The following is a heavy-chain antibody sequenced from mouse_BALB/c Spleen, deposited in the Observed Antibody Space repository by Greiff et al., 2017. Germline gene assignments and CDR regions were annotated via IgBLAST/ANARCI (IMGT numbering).Heavy chain of an antibody. CDR3: ARGYYGYSFAY. Sequence: EVMLVESGGGLVQPGGSRKLSCAASGFTFSSFGMHWVRQAPEKGLEWVAYISSGSSTNYYADTVKGRFTISRDNPKNTLFLQMTSLRSEDTAMYYCARGYYGYSFAYWGQGTLVTVSA. J-gene: IGHJ3*01. V-gene: IGHV5-17*02. D-gene: IGHD1-2*01. CDR1: GFTFSSFG. CDR2: ISSGSSTN.